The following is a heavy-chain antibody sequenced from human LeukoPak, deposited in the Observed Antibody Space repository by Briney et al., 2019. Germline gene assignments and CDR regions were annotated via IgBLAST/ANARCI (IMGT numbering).Heavy chain of an antibody. CDR3: AKGGGSSCYSPSDY. CDR1: GFTFSSYA. V-gene: IGHV3-23*01. D-gene: IGHD2-15*01. CDR2: ISGSGTDT. J-gene: IGHJ4*02. Sequence: GGSLRLSCGGSGFTFSSYAMSRVRQAPGKGLERVSAISGSGTDTFYANSVKGRFTISRDNPKNTLYLQMNSLRAEDTAVYYCAKGGGSSCYSPSDYWGQGTLVTVSS.